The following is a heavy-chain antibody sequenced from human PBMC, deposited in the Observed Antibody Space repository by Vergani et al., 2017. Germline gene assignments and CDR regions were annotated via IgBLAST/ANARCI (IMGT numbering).Heavy chain of an antibody. J-gene: IGHJ4*02. CDR1: GFTFSSYS. Sequence: EVQLVESGGGLVQPGGSLRLSCAASGFTFSSYSMNWVRQAPGKGLEWVSYISSSSSTIYYADSVKGRFTISRDNAKTSLYLQMNSLRAEDTAVYYCARSGWLQPGDYWGQGTLVTVSS. V-gene: IGHV3-48*01. D-gene: IGHD5-24*01. CDR2: ISSSSSTI. CDR3: ARSGWLQPGDY.